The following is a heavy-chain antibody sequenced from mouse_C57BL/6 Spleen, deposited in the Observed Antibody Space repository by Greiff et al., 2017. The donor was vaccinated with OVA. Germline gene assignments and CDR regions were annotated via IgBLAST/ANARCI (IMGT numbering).Heavy chain of an antibody. CDR1: GFTFSDYY. D-gene: IGHD1-1*02. J-gene: IGHJ2*01. V-gene: IGHV5-16*01. Sequence: EVMLVESEGGLVQPGSSMKLSCTASGFTFSDYYMAWVRQVPEKGLEWVANINYDGSSTYYLDSLKSRFIISRDNAKNILYLQMSSLKSEDTATYYCARDLNGYLDYWGQGTTLTVSS. CDR3: ARDLNGYLDY. CDR2: INYDGSST.